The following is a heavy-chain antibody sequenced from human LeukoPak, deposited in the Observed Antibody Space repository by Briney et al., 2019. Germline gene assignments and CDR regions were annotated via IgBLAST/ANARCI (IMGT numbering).Heavy chain of an antibody. CDR3: ARRRDYGSSDY. Sequence: GESLKASCKGSGYIFTSYWIGWVRQMPGRGLEWMGVISPGDSKTRYSPSFRGQVTISADTSISTAYLQWSSLKASDTAIYYCARRRDYGSSDYWGQGTLVTVSS. V-gene: IGHV5-51*01. CDR2: ISPGDSKT. CDR1: GYIFTSYW. J-gene: IGHJ4*02. D-gene: IGHD3-22*01.